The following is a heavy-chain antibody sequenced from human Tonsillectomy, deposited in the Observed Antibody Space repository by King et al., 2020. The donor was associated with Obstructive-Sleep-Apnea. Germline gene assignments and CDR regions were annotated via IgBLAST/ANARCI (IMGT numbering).Heavy chain of an antibody. V-gene: IGHV3-30-3*01. D-gene: IGHD3-10*01. CDR2: MSYDGSTK. CDR3: ARDRISMGRGVISYYYYGMDV. CDR1: GFSFSTYA. Sequence: VQLVESGGGVVQPGRSLRLSCAASGFSFSTYAMHWVRQAPGKGLEWVAVMSYDGSTKYYADSVKGRFTISRDNSKNTLFLQMNSLRAEDTAVYYCARDRISMGRGVISYYYYGMDVWGQGTTVTVSS. J-gene: IGHJ6*02.